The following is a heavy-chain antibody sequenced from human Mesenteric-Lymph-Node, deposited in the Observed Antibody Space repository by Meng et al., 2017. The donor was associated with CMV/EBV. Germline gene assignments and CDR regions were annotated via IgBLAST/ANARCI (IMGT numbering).Heavy chain of an antibody. J-gene: IGHJ5*02. CDR2: ISYDGSNK. V-gene: IGHV3-30*19. CDR3: ARSGTYSGSSNWFDP. Sequence: GESLKISCVATGFTFSNYDMHWVRQAPGRGLEWVAAISYDGSNKQYADSVRGRLTISRDNSNNTLYLQMSSLRAEDTAIYYCARSGTYSGSSNWFDPWGQGTLVTVSS. D-gene: IGHD1-26*01. CDR1: GFTFSNYD.